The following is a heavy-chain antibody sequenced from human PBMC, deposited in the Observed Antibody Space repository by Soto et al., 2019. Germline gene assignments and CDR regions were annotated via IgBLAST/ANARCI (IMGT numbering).Heavy chain of an antibody. CDR1: GGTFNNYA. V-gene: IGHV1-69*01. CDR2: TIPVSGTA. D-gene: IGHD3-10*02. Sequence: QVQLVQSGAEVKKPGSSVKVSCRASGGTFNNYAVTWVRQAPGQGLEWMGGTIPVSGTANYAQQFQGRVRITADESTNTVYMELSILRSEDTAMYYCASSYGTILYGDWWGQGTLVNVSS. J-gene: IGHJ4*02. CDR3: ASSYGTILYGDW.